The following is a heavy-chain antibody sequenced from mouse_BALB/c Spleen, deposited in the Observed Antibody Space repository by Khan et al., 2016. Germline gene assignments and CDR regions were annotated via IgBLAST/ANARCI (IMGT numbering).Heavy chain of an antibody. Sequence: EVQLQESGPSLVKLSQTLSLTCSVTGDSITSGYWNWIRKFPGNKLEYMGYISHSGSTYYNPSLKSRISITRDTSKNQYYLQLNSVTTEDTATYYCARYVGSTYVGGMDYWGQGTSVTVSS. V-gene: IGHV3-8*02. D-gene: IGHD1-1*01. J-gene: IGHJ4*01. CDR3: ARYVGSTYVGGMDY. CDR1: GDSITSGY. CDR2: ISHSGST.